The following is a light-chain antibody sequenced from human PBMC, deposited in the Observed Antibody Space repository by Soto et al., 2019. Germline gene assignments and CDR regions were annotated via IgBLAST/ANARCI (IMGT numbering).Light chain of an antibody. CDR1: QSVSTNF. V-gene: IGKV3-20*01. CDR2: GAS. CDR3: QQYGRTSWT. J-gene: IGKJ1*01. Sequence: EIVLTQSPGTLSLSPGEGATLSCRAIQSVSTNFFAWYQQKPGQAPRLLIYGASTRATGIPDRFSGSGSGTDFTLTISRLEPEDFAVYYCQQYGRTSWTFGHGTKVEIK.